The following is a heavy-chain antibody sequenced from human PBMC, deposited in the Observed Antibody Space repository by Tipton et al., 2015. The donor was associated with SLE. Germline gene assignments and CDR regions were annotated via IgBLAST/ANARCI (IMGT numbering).Heavy chain of an antibody. D-gene: IGHD1-1*01. CDR1: GYSISSGYY. J-gene: IGHJ4*02. CDR2: VYYSGSA. Sequence: LRLSCNVSGYSISSGYYWGWIRQTPGKGLEWIGNVYYSGSAYYSRSLKSRVTISVDTSKMQFSLRLTSVTAADTAIYFCARHDVSVTGTKGFDYWGQGNPVTVSS. V-gene: IGHV4-38-2*02. CDR3: ARHDVSVTGTKGFDY.